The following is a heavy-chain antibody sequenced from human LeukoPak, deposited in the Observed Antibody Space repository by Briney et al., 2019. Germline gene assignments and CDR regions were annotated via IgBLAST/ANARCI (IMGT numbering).Heavy chain of an antibody. CDR2: ITYSGST. D-gene: IGHD6-19*01. V-gene: IGHV4-61*08. Sequence: SQTLSLTCTVSGGSISSGGYYWSWIRQPPGKGLEWIGFITYSGSTDHNPSLKSRVTISVDASKNQFSLKLTSVTAADTAVYYCVRHTTSGWYQVVYWGQGTLVTVSS. CDR3: VRHTTSGWYQVVY. CDR1: GGSISSGGYY. J-gene: IGHJ4*02.